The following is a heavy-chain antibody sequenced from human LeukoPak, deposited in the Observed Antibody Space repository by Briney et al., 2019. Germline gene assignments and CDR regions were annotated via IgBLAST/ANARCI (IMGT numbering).Heavy chain of an antibody. CDR2: IKSETDGGTT. J-gene: IGHJ3*02. CDR1: GFTLSNAW. D-gene: IGHD4-17*01. Sequence: PGGSLRLSCAASGFTLSNAWMSWVRQAPGKGLEWVGRIKSETDGGTTDYAAPVKGRFTISRDGSKNTLYLQMNSLRAEDTAVYYCARPAGYGDYEHAFDIWGQGTMVTVSS. V-gene: IGHV3-15*01. CDR3: ARPAGYGDYEHAFDI.